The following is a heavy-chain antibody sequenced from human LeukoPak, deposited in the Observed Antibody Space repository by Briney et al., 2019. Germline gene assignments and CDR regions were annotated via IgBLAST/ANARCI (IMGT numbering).Heavy chain of an antibody. D-gene: IGHD1-26*01. V-gene: IGHV4-30-2*01. J-gene: IGHJ4*02. CDR1: GDSVSSGPYY. CDR2: EN. CDR3: ARDVWEFTNRVDY. Sequence: SQTLSLTCTVSGDSVSSGPYYWSWIRQPPGGGLEWIGWENNYNVSLKSRVIISVDRSKNQFSLTFISVTAADTAVYYCARDVWEFTNRVDYWGQGTLVTVSS.